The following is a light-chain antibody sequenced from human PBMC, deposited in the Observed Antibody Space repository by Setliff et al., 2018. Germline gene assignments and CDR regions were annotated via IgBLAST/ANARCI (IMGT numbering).Light chain of an antibody. J-gene: IGLJ1*01. Sequence: QSVLTQPPSASGSPGQSVTISCTGSSSDVGGYDYVSWYQQHPGKVPKLMIYEVNRRPSGVPDRFSGSKSGNTASLTVSGLQAEDEADYYCSSYTSSSTFVFGTGTKVTVL. V-gene: IGLV2-8*01. CDR3: SSYTSSSTFV. CDR2: EVN. CDR1: SSDVGGYDY.